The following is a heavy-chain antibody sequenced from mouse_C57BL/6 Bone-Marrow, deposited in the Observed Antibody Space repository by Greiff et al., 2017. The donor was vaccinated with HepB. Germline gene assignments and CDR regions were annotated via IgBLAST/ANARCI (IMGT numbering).Heavy chain of an antibody. D-gene: IGHD2-1*01. V-gene: IGHV1-80*01. CDR3: ARAADGNYLFAY. J-gene: IGHJ3*01. Sequence: QVQLQQSGAELVKPGASVKISCKASGYAFSSYWLNWVKQRPGKGLEWIGQIYPGDGDTTYNGQFKGKATLTADKSSSPAYMQLSSLTSEDSAVYFCARAADGNYLFAYWGQGTLVTVSA. CDR1: GYAFSSYW. CDR2: IYPGDGDT.